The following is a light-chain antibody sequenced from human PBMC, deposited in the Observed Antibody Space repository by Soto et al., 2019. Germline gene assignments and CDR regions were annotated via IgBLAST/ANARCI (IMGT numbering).Light chain of an antibody. CDR2: EVN. V-gene: IGLV2-14*01. CDR3: SSYTTSRTLV. J-gene: IGLJ2*01. CDR1: SSDVDGYNY. Sequence: QSALTQPASVSGSPGQSITISCTGTSSDVDGYNYVSWYQQHPGKAPTLMIYEVNNRPSGVSNRFSGSTSGNTASLTISGLRAEDEAHYYCSSYTTSRTLVFGGGTKLTVL.